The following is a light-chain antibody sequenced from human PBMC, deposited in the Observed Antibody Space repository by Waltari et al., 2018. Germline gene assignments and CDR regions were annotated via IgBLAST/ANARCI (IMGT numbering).Light chain of an antibody. V-gene: IGLV1-44*01. J-gene: IGLJ3*02. Sequence: QSVLTQPPSASGTPGQRVTISCSGSSSNIGSNVVNWYQQVPGTTPKLLIYRNDQRPSGVPDRFSGSKYGTSASLASSGLRPEDEAEYYCASWDDSLNGRWEFGGGTKVTV. CDR2: RND. CDR1: SSNIGSNV. CDR3: ASWDDSLNGRWE.